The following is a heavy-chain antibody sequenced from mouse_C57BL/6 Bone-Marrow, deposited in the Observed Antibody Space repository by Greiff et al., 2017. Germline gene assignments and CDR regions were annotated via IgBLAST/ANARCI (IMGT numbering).Heavy chain of an antibody. CDR3: ASEYSNSTGAMDY. J-gene: IGHJ4*01. CDR2: IWGVGST. Sequence: VKLVESGPGLVAPSQRLSITCTVSGFSLTSYGVDWVRQSPGKGLEWLGVIWGVGSTNYNSALKSRLSISKDNSKSQVFLKMNSLQTDDTAMYYCASEYSNSTGAMDYWGQGTSVTVSS. V-gene: IGHV2-6*01. CDR1: GFSLTSYG. D-gene: IGHD2-5*01.